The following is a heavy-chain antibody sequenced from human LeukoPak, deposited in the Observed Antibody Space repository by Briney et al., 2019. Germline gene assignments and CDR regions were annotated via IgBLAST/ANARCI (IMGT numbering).Heavy chain of an antibody. D-gene: IGHD6-13*01. CDR3: ARDKEQQLVLRWFDP. Sequence: ASVKVSCKASGYTFTGYYMHWVRQAPGQGLEWMGWINPNSGGTNYAQKFQGRVTMTRDTSISTAYMELSRLRSDDTAVYYCARDKEQQLVLRWFDPWGQGTLVTVSS. J-gene: IGHJ5*02. V-gene: IGHV1-2*02. CDR2: INPNSGGT. CDR1: GYTFTGYY.